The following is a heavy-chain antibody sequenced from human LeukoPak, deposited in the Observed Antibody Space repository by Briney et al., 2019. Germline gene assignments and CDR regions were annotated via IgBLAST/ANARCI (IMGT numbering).Heavy chain of an antibody. D-gene: IGHD3-9*01. CDR1: GYTFIGYY. J-gene: IGHJ4*02. CDR2: INPKHGDT. Sequence: GASVKVSCKASGYTFIGYYMHWVRQAPGQGLEWMGWINPKHGDTNYAQKFQDRVSMTRDTSISTAYMHLSRLRPADTAVYYCARSPHILTGENFDYWGQGTLLTVSS. CDR3: ARSPHILTGENFDY. V-gene: IGHV1-2*02.